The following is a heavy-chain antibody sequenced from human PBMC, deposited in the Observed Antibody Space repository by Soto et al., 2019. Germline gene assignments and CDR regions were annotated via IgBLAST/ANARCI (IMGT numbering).Heavy chain of an antibody. V-gene: IGHV1-18*01. Sequence: ASVKVSCKASGYTFTSYGISWVRQAPGQGLEWMGWISAYNGNTNYAQKLQGRVTMTTDTSTSTANKELRSLRSDDTAVYYCAGDDLVESFIGDSSRAHREGLDRWGEGSLVTVCS. CDR3: AGDDLVESFIGDSSRAHREGLDR. CDR1: GYTFTSYG. J-gene: IGHJ5*02. CDR2: ISAYNGNT. D-gene: IGHD6-13*01.